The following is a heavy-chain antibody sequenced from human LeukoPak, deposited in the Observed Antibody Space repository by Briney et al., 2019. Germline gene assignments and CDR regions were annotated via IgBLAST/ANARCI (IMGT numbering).Heavy chain of an antibody. CDR2: IIPIFGTA. V-gene: IGHV1-69*01. CDR3: ARDNNNILTGPHYPNWFDP. D-gene: IGHD3-9*01. Sequence: SVKVSCKASGGTSSSYAISWVRQAPGQGLEWMGGIIPIFGTANYAQKFQGRVTITADESTSTAYMELSSLRSEDTAVYYCARDNNNILTGPHYPNWFDPWGQGTLVTVSS. CDR1: GGTSSSYA. J-gene: IGHJ5*02.